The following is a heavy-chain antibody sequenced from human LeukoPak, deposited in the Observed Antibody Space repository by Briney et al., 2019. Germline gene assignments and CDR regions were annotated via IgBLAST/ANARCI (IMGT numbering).Heavy chain of an antibody. J-gene: IGHJ4*02. D-gene: IGHD2-15*01. CDR1: GGSISNYF. Sequence: KPSETLSLTCTVSGGSISNYFWTWIRQPPGKGLEWIGYIYYSGSTNYNPSLKSRVTISVDTSKNQFSLKLSSVTAADTAVYFCARRHRYCSGGSCYLFDYWGQGALVTVSS. CDR2: IYYSGST. V-gene: IGHV4-59*08. CDR3: ARRHRYCSGGSCYLFDY.